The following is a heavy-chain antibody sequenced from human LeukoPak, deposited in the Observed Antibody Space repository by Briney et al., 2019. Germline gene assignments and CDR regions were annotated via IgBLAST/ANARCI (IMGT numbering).Heavy chain of an antibody. CDR3: ARGRYYYDSSGYPNWFDP. Sequence: PSETLSLTCTVSGGSISSYYWSWIRQPAGKGLEWIGRIYTSGSTNYNPSLKSRVTISVDTSKNQFSLKLSSVTAADTAVYYCARGRYYYDSSGYPNWFDPWGQGTLVTVSS. V-gene: IGHV4-4*07. CDR2: IYTSGST. J-gene: IGHJ5*02. CDR1: GGSISSYY. D-gene: IGHD3-22*01.